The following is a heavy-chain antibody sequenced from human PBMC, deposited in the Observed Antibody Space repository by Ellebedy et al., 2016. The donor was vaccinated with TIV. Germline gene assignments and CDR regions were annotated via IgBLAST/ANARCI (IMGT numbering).Heavy chain of an antibody. V-gene: IGHV3-30-3*01. CDR2: ISYDGSNK. J-gene: IGHJ4*02. D-gene: IGHD2-15*01. CDR3: ASGIVVVAATFGLDY. Sequence: GGSLRLXXAASGFTFSSYAMHWVRQAPGKGLEWVAVISYDGSNKYYADSVKGRFTISRDNSKNTLYLQMNSLRAEDTAVYYCASGIVVVAATFGLDYWGQGTLVTVSS. CDR1: GFTFSSYA.